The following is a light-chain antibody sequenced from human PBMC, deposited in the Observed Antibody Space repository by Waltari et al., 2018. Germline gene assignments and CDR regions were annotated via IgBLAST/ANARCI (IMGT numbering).Light chain of an antibody. CDR2: EVS. CDR1: SSDVGSYNL. CDR3: CSYAGSWV. V-gene: IGLV2-23*02. Sequence: QSALTQPASVSGSPGQSITISCTGTSSDVGSYNLFSWYQQHPGKAPKLMIYEVSKRHSGVSNRVSGSKSGNTASRTSSGLQAEDEADYYCCSYAGSWVFGGGTKLTVL. J-gene: IGLJ3*02.